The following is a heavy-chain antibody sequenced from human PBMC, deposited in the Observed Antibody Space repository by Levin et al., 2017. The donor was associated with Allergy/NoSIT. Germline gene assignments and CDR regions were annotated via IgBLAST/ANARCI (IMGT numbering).Heavy chain of an antibody. CDR3: TTRSLVNVVGSDY. CDR2: VKSQSDGGTI. V-gene: IGHV3-15*01. D-gene: IGHD3-16*01. Sequence: SGGSLRLSCVGSRFTFTKVWMNWVRQAPGKGLEWVGRVKSQSDGGTIDYAASVKGRFTISRDDSKNTVFLQMNSLKIEDTAVYYCTTRSLVNVVGSDYWGQGSLVTVSS. J-gene: IGHJ4*02. CDR1: RFTFTKVW.